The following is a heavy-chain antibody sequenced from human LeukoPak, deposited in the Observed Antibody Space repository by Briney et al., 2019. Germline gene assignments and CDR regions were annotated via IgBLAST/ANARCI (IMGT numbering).Heavy chain of an antibody. CDR2: ISWNSGSI. D-gene: IGHD6-19*01. J-gene: IGHJ4*02. Sequence: GGSLRLSCAASGFTFDDYAMHWVRQAPGKGLEWVSGISWNSGSIGYADSVKGRFTISRDNAKNSLYLQMNSLRAEDMALYYCAKDKYSSGRSMYFDYWGQGTLVTVSS. V-gene: IGHV3-9*03. CDR1: GFTFDDYA. CDR3: AKDKYSSGRSMYFDY.